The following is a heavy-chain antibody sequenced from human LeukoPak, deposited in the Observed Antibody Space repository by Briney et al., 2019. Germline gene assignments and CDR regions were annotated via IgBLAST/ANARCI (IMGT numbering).Heavy chain of an antibody. D-gene: IGHD6-13*01. CDR1: GFTFSSYA. Sequence: GGSLRLSCAGSGFTFSSYAMSWFRQAPGKGLEWVSAISCRGCSTYYADSVKGRFTISRDNSKNTLHLQMNTLRAEDTAVYYCAKDPGIAAAGTYPWFDYWGQGTLVTVPS. V-gene: IGHV3-23*01. J-gene: IGHJ4*02. CDR2: ISCRGCST. CDR3: AKDPGIAAAGTYPWFDY.